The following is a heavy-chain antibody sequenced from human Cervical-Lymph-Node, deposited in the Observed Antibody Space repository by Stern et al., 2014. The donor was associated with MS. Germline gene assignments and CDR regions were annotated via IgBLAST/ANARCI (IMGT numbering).Heavy chain of an antibody. D-gene: IGHD4-11*01. CDR2: INGVPGTT. CDR3: ARQPDYSDFLDF. Sequence: QVQLVQSGAEVKKPGASLKISCKTSGYNFIDHAIHWVRQAPGQRLEWMGWINGVPGTTKYSQKFQGRVSFTRDKAASAAYMDLSSLSPDDTAVYYCARQPDYSDFLDFWGQGTLVTVSS. J-gene: IGHJ4*02. CDR1: GYNFIDHA. V-gene: IGHV1-3*01.